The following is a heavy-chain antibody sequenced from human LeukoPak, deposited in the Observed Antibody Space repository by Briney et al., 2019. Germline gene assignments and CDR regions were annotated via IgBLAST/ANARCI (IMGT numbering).Heavy chain of an antibody. CDR3: ARGGAGPDY. J-gene: IGHJ4*02. CDR1: GGSISSYY. Sequence: PSETLSLTCTVSGGSISSYYWSWIRQPPGKGLEWIGYIYYSGSTNYNPSLQSRVTISVDTSKNQFSLKLSSVTAAGTAVYYCARGGAGPDYWGQGTLVTVSS. V-gene: IGHV4-59*01. D-gene: IGHD4/OR15-4a*01. CDR2: IYYSGST.